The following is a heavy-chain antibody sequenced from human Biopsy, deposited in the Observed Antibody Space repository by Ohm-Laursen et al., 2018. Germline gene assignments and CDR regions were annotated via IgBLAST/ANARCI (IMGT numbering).Heavy chain of an antibody. CDR3: AKDLHNYGMDV. CDR1: GFTFSSYR. V-gene: IGHV3-74*03. Sequence: SLRLSCSAPGFTFSSYRMNWVRHVPGKGLVWVATINKDGSTLQYVDSVRGRFTISRDNAKNTLHLQMNSLRADDTAIYYCAKDLHNYGMDVWGQGTTVTVSS. CDR2: INKDGSTL. J-gene: IGHJ6*02.